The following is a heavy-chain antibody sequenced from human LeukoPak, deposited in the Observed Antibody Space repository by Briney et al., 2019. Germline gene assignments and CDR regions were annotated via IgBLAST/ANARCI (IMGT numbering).Heavy chain of an antibody. CDR1: GGSFSGYY. D-gene: IGHD2-2*01. V-gene: IGHV4-34*01. J-gene: IGHJ4*02. CDR2: INHSGST. Sequence: PSETLSLTCAVYGGSFSGYYWSWICQPPGKGLEWIGEINHSGSTNYNPSLKSRVTISVDTSKNQFSLKLSSVTAADTAVYYCASVSLGYCSSTSCRSGGYWGQGTLVTVSS. CDR3: ASVSLGYCSSTSCRSGGY.